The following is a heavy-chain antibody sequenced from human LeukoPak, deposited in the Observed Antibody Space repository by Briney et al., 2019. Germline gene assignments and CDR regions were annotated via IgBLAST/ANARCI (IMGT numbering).Heavy chain of an antibody. J-gene: IGHJ4*02. CDR3: ARVRYFDWAYLDY. D-gene: IGHD3-9*01. CDR1: GGSISSYY. V-gene: IGHV4-59*01. Sequence: SETLSLTCTVSGGSISSYYWSWIRQPPGKGLEWIGYIYYSGSTNYNPSLKSRVTISVDTSKNQFSLKLSSVTAADTAVYYCARVRYFDWAYLDYWGQGTLVTVSS. CDR2: IYYSGST.